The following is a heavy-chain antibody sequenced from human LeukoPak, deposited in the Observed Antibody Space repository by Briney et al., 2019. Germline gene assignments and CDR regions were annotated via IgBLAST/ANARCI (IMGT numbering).Heavy chain of an antibody. D-gene: IGHD1-1*01. CDR2: ISYDGSNK. CDR1: AFTFSSYA. CDR3: ARGGERWYFDY. Sequence: QPGGSLRLSCAASAFTFSSYAMHWVRQAPGKGLEWVAVISYDGSNKYYADSVKGRFTISRDNSKNTLYLQMNSLRAEDTAVYYCARGGERWYFDYWGQGTLVTVSS. V-gene: IGHV3-30*04. J-gene: IGHJ4*02.